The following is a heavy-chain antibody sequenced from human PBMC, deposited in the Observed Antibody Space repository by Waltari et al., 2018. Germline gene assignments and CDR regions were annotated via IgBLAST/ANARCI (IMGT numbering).Heavy chain of an antibody. CDR1: GHTLTELS. D-gene: IGHD1-26*01. J-gene: IGHJ4*02. Sequence: VHLEQSGAEVKKPGASVKVSCNLSGHTLTELSIHWVRQAPGKGLEWMGGFDPEENEALYAQTFQGRVTITEDTSIETAYMELSSLRSDDTALYYCATESPSVTVGFDFWGQGTLVTVSS. V-gene: IGHV1-24*01. CDR2: FDPEENEA. CDR3: ATESPSVTVGFDF.